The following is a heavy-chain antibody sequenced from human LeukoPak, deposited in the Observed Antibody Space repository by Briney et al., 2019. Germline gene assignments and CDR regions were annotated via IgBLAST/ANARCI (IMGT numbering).Heavy chain of an antibody. Sequence: GGSLRLSCAASGFTFSSYAMSWVRQAPGKGLEWVSAISSSGGSTYYADSVKGRFTISRDNSKNTLYLQMNSLRAEDTAVYYCAKDSGSITIFGVVRPGWFDPWGQGTLVTVSS. J-gene: IGHJ5*02. V-gene: IGHV3-23*01. CDR2: ISSSGGST. CDR3: AKDSGSITIFGVVRPGWFDP. D-gene: IGHD3-3*01. CDR1: GFTFSSYA.